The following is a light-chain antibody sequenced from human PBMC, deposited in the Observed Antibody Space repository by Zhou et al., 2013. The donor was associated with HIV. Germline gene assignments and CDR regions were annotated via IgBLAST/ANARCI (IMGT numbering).Light chain of an antibody. J-gene: IGLJ1*01. V-gene: IGLV1-40*01. CDR2: GDT. CDR1: SSNIGADYA. Sequence: QSVLTQPPSVSGAPGQTVTISCTGNSSNIGADYAVHWYQQVPGTAPKLLIFGDTNRPSGVPDRFFGSKSGASASLDITGLQAEDEADYYCSSYSSSISYVFGSATKVTVL. CDR3: SSYSSSISYV.